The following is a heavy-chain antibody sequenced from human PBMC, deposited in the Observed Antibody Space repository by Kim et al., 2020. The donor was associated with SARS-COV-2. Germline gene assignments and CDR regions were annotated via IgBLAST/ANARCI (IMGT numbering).Heavy chain of an antibody. J-gene: IGHJ4*02. V-gene: IGHV3-30-3*01. CDR1: GFTFSNYA. D-gene: IGHD6-13*01. CDR2: ISSDGNNK. CDR3: ARDQRPVGSWYKGYFDY. Sequence: GGSLRLSCAASGFTFSNYAIHWVRQAPGKGLEWVAIISSDGNNKYYADSVKGRFTISRDNSKNRLYLRMNSLRAEDTAVYYCARDQRPVGSWYKGYFDYWGQGTLVTVSS.